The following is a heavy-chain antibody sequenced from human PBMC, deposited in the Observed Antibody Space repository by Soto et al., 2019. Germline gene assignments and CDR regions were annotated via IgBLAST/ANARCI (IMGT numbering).Heavy chain of an antibody. D-gene: IGHD1-26*01. CDR2: ISGSGNSP. CDR3: ARGTHSYSGSHELDA. V-gene: IGHV3-23*04. J-gene: IGHJ5*02. Sequence: EVQLVESGGRLVQRGGSLRLSCSGSEFIFGDHVMDWVRQAPGKGLEWVAGISGSGNSPFFRDSVKGRFTISRDNSKNTVYLEMNNLRDEDSAMYFCARGTHSYSGSHELDAWGLGTLVTVSS. CDR1: EFIFGDHV.